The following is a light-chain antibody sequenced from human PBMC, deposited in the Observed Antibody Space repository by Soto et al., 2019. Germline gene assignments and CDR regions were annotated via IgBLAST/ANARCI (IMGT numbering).Light chain of an antibody. CDR2: EVT. V-gene: IGLV2-14*01. Sequence: QSVLTQPASVSGSPGQSITISCTGTSSDVGAYNYASWYQHHPGKVPKLLIYEVTNRPSGVSDRFSGSKSGNTASLTISGLQAEDEADYYCSSKRDSSTLLVFGIGTKVTVL. CDR1: SSDVGAYNY. CDR3: SSKRDSSTLLV. J-gene: IGLJ1*01.